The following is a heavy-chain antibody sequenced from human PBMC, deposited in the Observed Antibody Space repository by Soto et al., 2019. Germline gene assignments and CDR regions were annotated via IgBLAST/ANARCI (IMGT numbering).Heavy chain of an antibody. CDR1: GYSFTSYW. V-gene: IGHV5-51*01. CDR3: ARHEVREAVAGTPFPAFDI. J-gene: IGHJ3*02. D-gene: IGHD6-19*01. Sequence: GESLKISCKGSGYSFTSYWIGWVRKMPGKGLEWMGIIYPGDSDTRYSPSFQGQVTISADKSISTAYLQWSSLKASDTAMYYCARHEVREAVAGTPFPAFDIWGQGTMVTVSS. CDR2: IYPGDSDT.